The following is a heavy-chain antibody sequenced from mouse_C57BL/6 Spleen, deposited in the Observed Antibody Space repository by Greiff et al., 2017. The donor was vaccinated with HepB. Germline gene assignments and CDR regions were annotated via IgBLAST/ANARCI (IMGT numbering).Heavy chain of an antibody. CDR3: AKNSHYGNYEAMDY. D-gene: IGHD2-1*01. V-gene: IGHV2-5*01. J-gene: IGHJ4*01. Sequence: VQLKESGPGLVQPSQSLSITCTVSGFSLTSYGVHWVRQSPGKGLEWLGVIWRGGSTDYNAAFMSRLSITKDNSKSQVFFKMNSLQADDTAIYYCAKNSHYGNYEAMDYWGQGTSVTVSS. CDR1: GFSLTSYG. CDR2: IWRGGST.